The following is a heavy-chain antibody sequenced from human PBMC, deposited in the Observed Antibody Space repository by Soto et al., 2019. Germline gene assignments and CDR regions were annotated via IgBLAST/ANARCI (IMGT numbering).Heavy chain of an antibody. J-gene: IGHJ4*02. Sequence: EVQLLESGGGLVQPGGSLRLSCAASGFTFSSYAMSWVRQAPGKGLEWVSTTSSSGGSTYYADSVKGRFTISRDNSKNTFYLQMNSRRAEDMAVYYCAKDGGYGWGSYYSDDWGQGTLVTVSS. D-gene: IGHD3-10*01. V-gene: IGHV3-23*01. CDR3: AKDGGYGWGSYYSDD. CDR1: GFTFSSYA. CDR2: TSSSGGST.